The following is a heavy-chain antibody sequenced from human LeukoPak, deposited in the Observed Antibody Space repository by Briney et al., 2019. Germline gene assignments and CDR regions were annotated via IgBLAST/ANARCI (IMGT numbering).Heavy chain of an antibody. J-gene: IGHJ4*02. CDR2: INGDGSHS. D-gene: IGHD6-13*01. CDR3: VKNSGWYCLDY. V-gene: IGHV3-7*03. CDR1: GFPFSNYW. Sequence: PGGSLRLSCAASGFPFSNYWMTWVRQAPGKGLERVADINGDGSHSYCVDSVKGRFTLSRDNAKNSLFLQMNSLRAEDTAVYYCVKNSGWYCLDYWGQGTLVTVSS.